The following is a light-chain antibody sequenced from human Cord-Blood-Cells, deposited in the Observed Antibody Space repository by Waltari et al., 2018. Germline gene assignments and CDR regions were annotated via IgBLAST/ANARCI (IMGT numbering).Light chain of an antibody. CDR1: QSISSY. CDR3: QQSYSTPYT. J-gene: IGKJ2*01. Sequence: DIQMTQSPSSLSASVGDRVTITCRASQSISSYLNWYQQKQGKAPKLLIYAASSLQSGVPSTFSGSRSGTDFTLTISSLQPEDFATYYCQQSYSTPYTFGQATKLEIK. CDR2: AAS. V-gene: IGKV1-39*01.